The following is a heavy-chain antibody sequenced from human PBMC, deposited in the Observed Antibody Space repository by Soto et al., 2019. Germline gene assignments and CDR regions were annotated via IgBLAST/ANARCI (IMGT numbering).Heavy chain of an antibody. D-gene: IGHD3-10*01. CDR2: IYPGDSDT. V-gene: IGHV5-51*01. Sequence: GESLKISCKASGYSFTAYWIGWVRQMPGKGLEWMGIIYPGDSDTRYSPSFQGQVTISADKSIRTAYLHWSSLKASDTAMYYCARRSGDRSRSYGLDVWGQGTTVTVSS. J-gene: IGHJ6*02. CDR1: GYSFTAYW. CDR3: ARRSGDRSRSYGLDV.